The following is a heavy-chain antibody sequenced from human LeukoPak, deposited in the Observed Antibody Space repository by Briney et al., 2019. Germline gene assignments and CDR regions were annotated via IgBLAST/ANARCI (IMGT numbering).Heavy chain of an antibody. V-gene: IGHV4-4*09. D-gene: IGHD2-2*01. CDR1: GGSISSYY. Sequence: SETLSLTCTVSGGSISSYYWSWIRQPPGKGLEWIGYIYTSGSTNYNPSLKSRVTISVDTSKNQFSLKLSSVTTADTAVYYCARYAAGYCSSTSCRHLKGFDYWGQGTLVTVSS. CDR2: IYTSGST. J-gene: IGHJ4*02. CDR3: ARYAAGYCSSTSCRHLKGFDY.